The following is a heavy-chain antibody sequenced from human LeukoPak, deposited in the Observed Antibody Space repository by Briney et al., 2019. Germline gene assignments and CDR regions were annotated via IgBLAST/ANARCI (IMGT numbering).Heavy chain of an antibody. CDR1: GYTLISYA. D-gene: IGHD6-19*01. V-gene: IGHV1-18*01. Sequence: GASVKVSCKASGYTLISYAISWVRQAPGQGLEWMGWISTHIGYTKYAQKFQGRVTMTTDKSMSTAYMELRSLRSDDTAVYYCARPRAVAGLNWFELWGQGTLVTV. CDR3: ARPRAVAGLNWFEL. J-gene: IGHJ5*02. CDR2: ISTHIGYT.